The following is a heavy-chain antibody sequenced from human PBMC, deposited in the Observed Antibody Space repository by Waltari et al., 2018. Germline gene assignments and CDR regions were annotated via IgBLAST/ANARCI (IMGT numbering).Heavy chain of an antibody. V-gene: IGHV3-9*03. CDR3: ARDMDDVLTGSFALDI. J-gene: IGHJ3*02. CDR1: GFTLDDYA. D-gene: IGHD3-9*01. Sequence: EVQLVEYGGGLVEPGRSLRLSCAAAGFTLDDYAMHWVRQAPGKGLEWVSDSNWNSGDIAYADSVKGRFPISRDNAKNSLYLDMSTLRVEDMAFYYCARDMDDVLTGSFALDIWGQGTMVIVSS. CDR2: SNWNSGDI.